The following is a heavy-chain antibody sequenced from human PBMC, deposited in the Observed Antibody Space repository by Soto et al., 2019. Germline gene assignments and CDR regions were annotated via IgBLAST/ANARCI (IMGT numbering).Heavy chain of an antibody. V-gene: IGHV1-58*01. Sequence: SVKVSCKAAGFTFTSSAVQWVRQARGQRLEWIGWIVVGSGNTNYAQKFQERVTITRDMSTSTAYMELSSLRSEDTAVYYCAVYFGGASRDGDNYYYYGSDVWGQGTTVTVSS. D-gene: IGHD1-26*01. CDR2: IVVGSGNT. J-gene: IGHJ6*02. CDR1: GFTFTSSA. CDR3: AVYFGGASRDGDNYYYYGSDV.